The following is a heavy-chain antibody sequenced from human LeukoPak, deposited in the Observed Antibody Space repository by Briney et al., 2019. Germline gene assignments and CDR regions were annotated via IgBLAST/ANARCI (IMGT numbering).Heavy chain of an antibody. CDR3: VCITGIAVAGTRAPDYYYYMDV. J-gene: IGHJ6*03. Sequence: SVKVSCKASGGTFSSYAISWVRQAPGQGLEWMGGIIPIFGTANYAQKFQGRVTITTDESTSTAYMELSSLRSEDTAVYYCVCITGIAVAGTRAPDYYYYMDVWGKGTTVTVSS. D-gene: IGHD6-19*01. CDR2: IIPIFGTA. V-gene: IGHV1-69*05. CDR1: GGTFSSYA.